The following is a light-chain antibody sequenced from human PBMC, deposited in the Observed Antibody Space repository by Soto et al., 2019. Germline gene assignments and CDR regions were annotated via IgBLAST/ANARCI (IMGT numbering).Light chain of an antibody. CDR1: QSVNNNY. V-gene: IGKV3-20*01. Sequence: EIVLTQSPGTLSLSPGERATLSCRASQSVNNNYLAWYQQKPGQAPRLLIYGASSRATGIPDRFSGSGSGTDFTLTISRLEPEDFAVYYCQQYGSSPTFGQGTKLEIK. CDR2: GAS. J-gene: IGKJ2*01. CDR3: QQYGSSPT.